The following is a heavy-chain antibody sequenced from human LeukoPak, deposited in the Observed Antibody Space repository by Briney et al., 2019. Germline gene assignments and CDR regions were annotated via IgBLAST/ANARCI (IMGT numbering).Heavy chain of an antibody. CDR1: GGSFSGYY. Sequence: SETLSLTCAVYGGSFSGYYWSWIRQPPGKGLEWIGEINHSGSTNYNPSLKSRVTISVDTSKNQFSLKLSSVTAEDTAVYYCARDLNRYYDFWSGSFQYYYYYGMDVWGQGTTVTVSS. CDR2: INHSGST. J-gene: IGHJ6*02. V-gene: IGHV4-34*01. CDR3: ARDLNRYYDFWSGSFQYYYYYGMDV. D-gene: IGHD3-3*01.